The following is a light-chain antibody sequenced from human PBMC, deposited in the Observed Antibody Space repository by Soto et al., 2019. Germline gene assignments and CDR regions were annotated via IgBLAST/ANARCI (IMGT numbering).Light chain of an antibody. V-gene: IGKV1-39*01. CDR1: QNIDSY. Sequence: DIQMTQSPSSLSASVGDRVTITCRASQNIDSYLNWYQQRPGKAPKLLIHDASSLQSGVPSRFSGRGSGTDFALTINSLQPEDFATIYCQQTYSTPWTFGQGTKVEIK. CDR2: DAS. CDR3: QQTYSTPWT. J-gene: IGKJ1*01.